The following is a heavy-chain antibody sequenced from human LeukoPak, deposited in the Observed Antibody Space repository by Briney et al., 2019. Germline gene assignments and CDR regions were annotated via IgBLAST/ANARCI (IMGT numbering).Heavy chain of an antibody. CDR1: GFTFSSYA. D-gene: IGHD6-19*01. CDR3: ARDLSAAFDF. J-gene: IGHJ4*02. Sequence: GRSLRLSCAASGFTFSSYAMHWVRQAPGKGLEWVARLVYDARSDYANSVKGRFSISRDDSKNTLFLDMSNLRVEDTALYYCARDLSAAFDFWGQGVLVTVSS. V-gene: IGHV3-33*08. CDR2: LVYDARS.